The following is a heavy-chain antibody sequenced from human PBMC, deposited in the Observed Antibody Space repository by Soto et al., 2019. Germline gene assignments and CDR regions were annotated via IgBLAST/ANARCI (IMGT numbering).Heavy chain of an antibody. CDR1: GYTFTSYG. D-gene: IGHD3-3*01. Sequence: ASVKVSCKASGYTFTSYGISWVRQATGQGLEWMGWISAYNGNTNYAQKLQGRVTMTTDTSTSTAYMELRRLRSDDTAVYYCARGPNYDFWSGYYSYCYYMDVWGKGTTVTVSS. V-gene: IGHV1-18*01. CDR2: ISAYNGNT. J-gene: IGHJ6*03. CDR3: ARGPNYDFWSGYYSYCYYMDV.